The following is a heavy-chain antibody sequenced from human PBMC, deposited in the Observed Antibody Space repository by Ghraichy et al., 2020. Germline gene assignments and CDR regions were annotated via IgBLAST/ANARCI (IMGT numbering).Heavy chain of an antibody. CDR2: MNPNSGNT. V-gene: IGHV1-8*01. CDR1: GYTFTSYD. D-gene: IGHD6-13*01. CDR3: ARKKFPSVAAASRFDY. Sequence: ASVKVSCKASGYTFTSYDINWVRQATGQGLEWMGWMNPNSGNTGYAQKFQGRVTMTRNTSISTAYMELSSLRSEDTAVYYCARKKFPSVAAASRFDYWGQGTLVTVSS. J-gene: IGHJ4*02.